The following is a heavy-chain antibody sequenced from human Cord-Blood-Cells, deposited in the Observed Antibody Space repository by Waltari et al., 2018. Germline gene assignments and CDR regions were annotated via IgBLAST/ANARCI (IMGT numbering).Heavy chain of an antibody. Sequence: QVQLQQWGAGLLKPSETLSLTCAVYGGSFSGYYWSWIRQPPGKGLEWIGEINHSGSTNYNPSLESRVTISVDTSKNQFSLKLSSVTTADTAVYYCARLKGYSGSYYNAFDIWGQGTMVTVSS. D-gene: IGHD1-26*01. CDR2: INHSGST. V-gene: IGHV4-34*01. CDR3: ARLKGYSGSYYNAFDI. J-gene: IGHJ3*02. CDR1: GGSFSGYY.